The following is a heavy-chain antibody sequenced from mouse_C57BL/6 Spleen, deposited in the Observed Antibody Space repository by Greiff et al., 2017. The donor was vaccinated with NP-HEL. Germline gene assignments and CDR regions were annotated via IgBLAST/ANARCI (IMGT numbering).Heavy chain of an antibody. V-gene: IGHV1-20*01. J-gene: IGHJ2*01. CDR1: GYSFTGYF. CDR3: ARCGFTTVDYFDY. CDR2: INPYNGDT. Sequence: VQLQQSGPELVKPGDSVKISCKASGYSFTGYFMNWVMQSHGKSLEWIGRINPYNGDTFYNQKFKGKATLTVDKSSSTAHMELRSLTSEDSAVYYCARCGFTTVDYFDYWGQGTTLTVSS. D-gene: IGHD1-1*01.